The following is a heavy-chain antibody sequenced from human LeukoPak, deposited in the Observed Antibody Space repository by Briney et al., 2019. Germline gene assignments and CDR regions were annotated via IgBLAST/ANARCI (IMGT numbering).Heavy chain of an antibody. D-gene: IGHD1-26*01. V-gene: IGHV3-30-3*01. CDR1: GFTFSSYA. Sequence: PGGSLRLSCAASGFTFSSYAMHWVRQAPGKGLEWVAVISYDGSNKYYADSVKGRFTISRDNSKNTLYLQMNSLRAEDTAVYYCARLRGGSSDFDYWGQGTLVTVSS. J-gene: IGHJ4*02. CDR3: ARLRGGSSDFDY. CDR2: ISYDGSNK.